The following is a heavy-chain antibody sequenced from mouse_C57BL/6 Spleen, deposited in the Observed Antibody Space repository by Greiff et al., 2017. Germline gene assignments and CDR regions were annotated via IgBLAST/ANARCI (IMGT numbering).Heavy chain of an antibody. CDR1: GYAFSSSW. D-gene: IGHD2-1*01. CDR3: ARSFYYGNYGAMDY. V-gene: IGHV1-82*01. CDR2: IYPGDGDT. Sequence: VQLVESGPELVKPGASVKISCKASGYAFSSSWMNWVKQRPGKGLEWIGRIYPGDGDTNYNGKFKGKATLTADKSSSTAYMQLSSLTSEDSAVYFCARSFYYGNYGAMDYWGQGTSVTVSS. J-gene: IGHJ4*01.